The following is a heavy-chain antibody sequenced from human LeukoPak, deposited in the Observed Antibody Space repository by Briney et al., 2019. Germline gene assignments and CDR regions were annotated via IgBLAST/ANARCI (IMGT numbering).Heavy chain of an antibody. CDR3: ARDWSDGFDY. Sequence: GGSLRLSCAASGFTFRSYWMSWVRQAPGKGLEWVASIKEDGSEKYYVDSVKGRFAISRDNAKNSVYLQMNSLRADDTAVYYCARDWSDGFDYWGQGTLVTVSS. CDR2: IKEDGSEK. J-gene: IGHJ4*02. CDR1: GFTFRSYW. V-gene: IGHV3-7*01. D-gene: IGHD3-3*01.